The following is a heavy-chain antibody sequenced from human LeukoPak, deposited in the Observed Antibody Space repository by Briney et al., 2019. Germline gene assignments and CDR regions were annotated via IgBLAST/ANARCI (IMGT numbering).Heavy chain of an antibody. Sequence: GGSLRLSCAASGFTFSNYGMHWVRQAPGKGLQWVAVISYDGSNKYYADSVKGRFTISRDNSKNTLYLQMNSLRAEDTAVYYCAKDLATVTLIDYWGQGTLVTVSS. J-gene: IGHJ4*02. D-gene: IGHD4-17*01. CDR2: ISYDGSNK. V-gene: IGHV3-30*18. CDR3: AKDLATVTLIDY. CDR1: GFTFSNYG.